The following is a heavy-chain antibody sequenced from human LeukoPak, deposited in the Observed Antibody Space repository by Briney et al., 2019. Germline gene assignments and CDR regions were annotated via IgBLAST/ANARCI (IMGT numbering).Heavy chain of an antibody. CDR2: ISSSRSYI. Sequence: PGGSLRLSCAASGFTFSSYSMNWVRQAPGKGLEWVSFISSSRSYIYYADSVKGRFTISRDNAKNSLYLQMNSLRAEDTAVYYCAKIAGYSSSWGQGTLVTVSS. D-gene: IGHD6-13*01. V-gene: IGHV3-21*01. CDR3: AKIAGYSSS. J-gene: IGHJ4*02. CDR1: GFTFSSYS.